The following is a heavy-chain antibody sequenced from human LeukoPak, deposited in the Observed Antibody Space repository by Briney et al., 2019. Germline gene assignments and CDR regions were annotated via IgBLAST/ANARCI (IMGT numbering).Heavy chain of an antibody. CDR3: VRGRYCGGDCY. J-gene: IGHJ4*02. CDR1: GLTFSTYW. V-gene: IGHV3-74*01. Sequence: GGSLRLSCAASGLTFSTYWMHWVRQAPGKGLVWVSSINDDGSSSIYADSVKGRLTISRDNAKNTVFLQMNSLKAEDTAVYYCVRGRYCGGDCYWGQGTLVTVSS. D-gene: IGHD2-21*02. CDR2: INDDGSSS.